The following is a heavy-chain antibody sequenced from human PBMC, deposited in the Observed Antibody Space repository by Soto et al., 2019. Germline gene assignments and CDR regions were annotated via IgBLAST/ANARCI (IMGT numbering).Heavy chain of an antibody. J-gene: IGHJ6*02. CDR3: ARRSVAGRIYYYYYGMDV. CDR2: IYYSGST. V-gene: IGHV4-39*01. Sequence: SETLSLTCTVSGGSISSSSHYWGWIRQPPGKGLEWIGSIYYSGSTYYNPSLKSRVTISVDTSKNQFSLKLSSVAAADTAVYYCARRSVAGRIYYYYYGMDVWGQGTTVTVSS. D-gene: IGHD6-19*01. CDR1: GGSISSSSHY.